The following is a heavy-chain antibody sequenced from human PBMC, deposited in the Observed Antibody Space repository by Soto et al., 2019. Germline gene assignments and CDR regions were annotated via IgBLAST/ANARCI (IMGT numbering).Heavy chain of an antibody. D-gene: IGHD4-4*01. CDR2: IDSGGGST. CDR3: TKEHSNYPDNWFDP. Sequence: TGGSLRLSCAASGFSISNYAMSWVRQAPGTGLEWVSAIDSGGGSTYYAASVKGRFSISRDNSMNTLYLQMNSLRAEDTAIYYCTKEHSNYPDNWFDPWGQGTLVTVSS. J-gene: IGHJ5*02. CDR1: GFSISNYA. V-gene: IGHV3-23*01.